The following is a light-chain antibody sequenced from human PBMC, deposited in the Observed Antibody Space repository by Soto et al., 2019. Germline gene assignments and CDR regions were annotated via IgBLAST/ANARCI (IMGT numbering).Light chain of an antibody. CDR2: DNN. CDR3: GTWDSRLRVVV. J-gene: IGLJ2*01. V-gene: IGLV1-51*01. CDR1: SSNIGNNY. Sequence: QSVLTQPPSVSAAPRQKVTISCSGSSSNIGNNYVSWYHRVPGTAPKLLIYDNNERPSGIPDRFSGSKSGTSVTLDITGLQTGDEGDYYCGTWDSRLRVVVFGGGTKLTVL.